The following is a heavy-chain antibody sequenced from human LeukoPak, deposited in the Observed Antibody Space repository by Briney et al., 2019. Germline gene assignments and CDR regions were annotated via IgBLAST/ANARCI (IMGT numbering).Heavy chain of an antibody. D-gene: IGHD3-10*01. CDR2: IYYSGYT. CDR1: GGSISSGSYY. J-gene: IGHJ6*03. V-gene: IGHV4-61*01. CDR3: ARTTMVRGTYYMDV. Sequence: SETLSLTCTVSGGSISSGSYYWSWIRQPPGKGLEWIGCIYYSGYTNYKSSLKSRVTISVDTSKNQFSLKLSSVTAADTAVYYCARTTMVRGTYYMDVWGKGTTVTVSS.